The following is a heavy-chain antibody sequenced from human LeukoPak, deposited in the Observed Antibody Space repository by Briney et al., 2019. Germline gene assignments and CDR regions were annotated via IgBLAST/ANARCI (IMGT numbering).Heavy chain of an antibody. V-gene: IGHV4-4*07. J-gene: IGHJ6*03. CDR2: IYTSGST. Sequence: SSETLSLTCTVSGGSISSYYWSWIRQPAGKGLEWIGRIYTSGSTNYNPSLKSRVTMSVDTSKNQFSLKLSSVTAADTAVYYCAREYYYGSGSYYHTPYYYYYMDVWGKGTTVTISS. CDR3: AREYYYGSGSYYHTPYYYYYMDV. D-gene: IGHD3-10*01. CDR1: GGSISSYY.